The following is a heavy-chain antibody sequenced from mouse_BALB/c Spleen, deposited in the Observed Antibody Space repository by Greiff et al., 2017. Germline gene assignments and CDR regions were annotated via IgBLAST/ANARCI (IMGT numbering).Heavy chain of an antibody. CDR3: ARQLGHSQAWFAY. CDR2: ISYSGST. D-gene: IGHD3-1*01. V-gene: IGHV3-2*02. Sequence: DVKLQESGPGLVKPSQSLSLTCTVTGYSITSDYAWNWIRQFPGNKLEWMGYISYSGSTSYNPSLKSRISITRDTSKNQFFLQLNSVTTEDTATYYCARQLGHSQAWFAYWGQGTLVTVSA. J-gene: IGHJ3*01. CDR1: GYSITSDYA.